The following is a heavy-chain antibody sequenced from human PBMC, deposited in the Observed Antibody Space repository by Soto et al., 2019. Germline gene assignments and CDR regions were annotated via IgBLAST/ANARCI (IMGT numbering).Heavy chain of an antibody. J-gene: IGHJ4*02. V-gene: IGHV3-23*01. CDR3: AKDLVGSNADYYDY. CDR2: ISGSGGST. D-gene: IGHD2-15*01. CDR1: GFTFSSYA. Sequence: GGSLILSCAASGFTFSSYAMSWVRQAPGKGMEWVAAISGSGGSTYYADSVKGRFTISRENSKNTLYLQMSSLRAEDAAVYYCAKDLVGSNADYYDYWGQGTLVTVSS.